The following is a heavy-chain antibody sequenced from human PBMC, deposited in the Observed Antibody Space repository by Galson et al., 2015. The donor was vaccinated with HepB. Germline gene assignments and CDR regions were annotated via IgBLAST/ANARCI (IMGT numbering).Heavy chain of an antibody. CDR2: IYPGDSDT. D-gene: IGHD4-17*01. Sequence: QSGAEVKKPGESLKISCQGSGYSFTSYWIGWVRQMPGKGLEWMGIIYPGDSDTRYSPSFQGQVTISADKSISTAYLQWSSLKASDTAMYYCARHRGNGDYVSGMDVWGQGTTVTVSS. V-gene: IGHV5-51*01. CDR1: GYSFTSYW. J-gene: IGHJ6*02. CDR3: ARHRGNGDYVSGMDV.